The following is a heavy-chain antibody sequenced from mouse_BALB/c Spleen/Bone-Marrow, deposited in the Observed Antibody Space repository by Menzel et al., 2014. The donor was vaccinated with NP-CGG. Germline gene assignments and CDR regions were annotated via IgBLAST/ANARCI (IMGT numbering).Heavy chain of an antibody. Sequence: QVQLQQSGPGLVAPSQSLSITCTVSGFSLTTYDINWIHQPPGKGLEWLGVIWTGGGTNYNSAFMSRLNITKDNSKSQVFLKMNSLQTDDTAIYYCVREYGNFAWFAYWGQGTLVTVVA. J-gene: IGHJ3*01. CDR2: IWTGGGT. CDR1: GFSLTTYD. D-gene: IGHD2-10*02. V-gene: IGHV2-9-2*01. CDR3: VREYGNFAWFAY.